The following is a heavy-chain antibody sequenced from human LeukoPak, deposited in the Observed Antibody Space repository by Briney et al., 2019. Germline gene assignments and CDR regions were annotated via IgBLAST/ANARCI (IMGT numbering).Heavy chain of an antibody. CDR2: VWCDGSHP. CDR3: ARDWGGHCRSGPCYGGSCAS. CDR1: GCAFSGYG. J-gene: IGHJ1*01. V-gene: IGHV3-33*01. Sequence: GGSLRLSCVGCGCAFSGYGMHGVGQTGGKGGEGVAGVWCDGSHPLYPDSAPARFTISRHNAKNTLYLQMNSLRVESTPISFCARDWGGHCRSGPCYGGSCASWGQGPLVTVSA. D-gene: IGHD4-23*01.